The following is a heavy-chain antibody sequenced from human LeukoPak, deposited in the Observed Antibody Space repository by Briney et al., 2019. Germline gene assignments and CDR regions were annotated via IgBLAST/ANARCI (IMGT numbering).Heavy chain of an antibody. CDR1: GFTFSSYS. Sequence: GGSLRLSCAASGFTFSSYSMSWVRQAPGKGLEWVSAISGSGGSTYYADSVKGRFTISRDNYKNTLYLQMNSLRDEDTPVYYCARDDYGDYTAWGYGGQGTLVTVSS. D-gene: IGHD4-17*01. J-gene: IGHJ4*02. CDR3: ARDDYGDYTAWGY. CDR2: ISGSGGST. V-gene: IGHV3-23*01.